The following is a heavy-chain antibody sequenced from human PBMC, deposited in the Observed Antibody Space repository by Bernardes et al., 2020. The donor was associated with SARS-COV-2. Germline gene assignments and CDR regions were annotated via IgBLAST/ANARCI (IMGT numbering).Heavy chain of an antibody. Sequence: ASVKVSCKASGYSFSSYGIIWVRHSPGQGLEWMGWISAYNCNIEYAQKFQGRVTMTTDTSANTGYMDLRSLRSDETAVYYCARESTPGLRAIGYWGQGTLVTVSS. V-gene: IGHV1-18*01. D-gene: IGHD3-16*01. CDR1: GYSFSSYG. J-gene: IGHJ4*02. CDR2: ISAYNCNI. CDR3: ARESTPGLRAIGY.